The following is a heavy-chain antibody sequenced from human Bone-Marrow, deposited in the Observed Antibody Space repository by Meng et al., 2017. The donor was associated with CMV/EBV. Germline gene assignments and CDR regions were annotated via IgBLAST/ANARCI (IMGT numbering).Heavy chain of an antibody. J-gene: IGHJ4*02. CDR2: INHSGST. CDR1: GASIDSRNYY. CDR3: ARGKPTYYYDSSGPAPSQSHLDYFDY. V-gene: IGHV4-39*07. D-gene: IGHD3-22*01. Sequence: SETLSLTCPVSGASIDSRNYYWGWIRQPPGKGLEWIGEINHSGSTNYNPSLKSRVTISVDTSKNQFSLKLSSVTAADTAVYYCARGKPTYYYDSSGPAPSQSHLDYFDYWGQGTLVTVSS.